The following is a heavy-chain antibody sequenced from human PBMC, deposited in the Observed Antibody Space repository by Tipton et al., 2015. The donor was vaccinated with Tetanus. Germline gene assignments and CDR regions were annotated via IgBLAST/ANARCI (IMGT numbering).Heavy chain of an antibody. D-gene: IGHD1-26*01. Sequence: SLRLSCAASGFTFSSYAMSWVRQAPGKGLEWVSAISGSGGSTYYADSVKGRFTISRDNSKSTLYLQMNSLRAEDTAVYYCAKDKNYEVGASEYWGQGTLVTVSS. CDR2: ISGSGGST. CDR1: GFTFSSYA. J-gene: IGHJ4*02. V-gene: IGHV3-23*01. CDR3: AKDKNYEVGASEY.